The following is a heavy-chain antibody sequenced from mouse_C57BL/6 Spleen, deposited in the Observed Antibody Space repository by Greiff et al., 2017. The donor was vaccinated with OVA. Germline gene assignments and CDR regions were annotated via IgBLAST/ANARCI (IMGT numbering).Heavy chain of an antibody. CDR1: GYTFTDYY. CDR2: INPNNGGT. V-gene: IGHV1-26*01. CDR3: ARGDYDVFAY. D-gene: IGHD2-4*01. Sequence: EVQLQQSGPELVKPGASVKISCKASGYTFTDYYMNWVKQSHGQSLEWIGDINPNNGGTSYNQKFKGKATLTVDKSSSTAYMELRSLTSEDSAVYYCARGDYDVFAYWGQGTLVTVSA. J-gene: IGHJ3*01.